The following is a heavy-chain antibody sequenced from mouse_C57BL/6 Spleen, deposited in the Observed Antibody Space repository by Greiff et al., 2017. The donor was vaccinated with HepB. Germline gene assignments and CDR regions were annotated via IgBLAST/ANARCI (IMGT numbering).Heavy chain of an antibody. CDR1: GYTFTDHT. Sequence: VQRVESDAELVKPGASVKISCKVSGYTFTDHTIHWMKQRPEQGLEWIGYIYPRDGSTKYNEKFKGKATLTADKSSSTAYMQLNSLTSEDSAVYFCARTDYYGSSSFAYWGQGTLVTVSA. CDR2: IYPRDGST. D-gene: IGHD1-1*01. CDR3: ARTDYYGSSSFAY. V-gene: IGHV1-78*01. J-gene: IGHJ3*01.